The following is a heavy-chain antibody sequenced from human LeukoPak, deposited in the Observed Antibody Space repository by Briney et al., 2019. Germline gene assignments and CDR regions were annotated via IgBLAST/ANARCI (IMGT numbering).Heavy chain of an antibody. CDR1: GFTFRDYV. D-gene: IGHD1-20*01. J-gene: IGHJ4*02. V-gene: IGHV3-11*01. CDR2: IDPSGTAL. CDR3: ARAAYNWN. Sequence: GGSLRLSCAGAGFTFRDYVMSWVRQAPGKGLEWVSYIDPSGTALFYADSVKGRFTISRDNGKNSLYLQLRSLRADDTAVYYCARAAYNWNWGQGTLVTVSS.